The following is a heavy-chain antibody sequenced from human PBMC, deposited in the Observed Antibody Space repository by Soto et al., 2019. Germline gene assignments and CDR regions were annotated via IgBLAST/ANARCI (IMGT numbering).Heavy chain of an antibody. CDR1: GYTFTSYA. J-gene: IGHJ6*03. CDR2: INAGNGNT. CDR3: ARGDYGDYYYYMDV. V-gene: IGHV1-3*01. D-gene: IGHD4-17*01. Sequence: QVQLVQSGAEVKKPGASVKVSCKASGYTFTSYAMHWERQAPGQRLEWMGWINAGNGNTKYSQKFQGRVTITRDTSASTAYMELSSLRSEDTAVYYCARGDYGDYYYYMDVWGKGTTVTVSS.